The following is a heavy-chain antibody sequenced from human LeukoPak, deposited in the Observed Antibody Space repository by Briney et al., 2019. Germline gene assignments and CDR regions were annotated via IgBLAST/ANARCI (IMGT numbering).Heavy chain of an antibody. J-gene: IGHJ5*02. CDR2: IYYSGST. Sequence: SETLSLTCTVSGGSISSYYWSWIRQPPGKGLEWIGYIYYSGSTNYNPSLKSRVTISVDTSKNQFSLKLSSVTAADTAVYYCARGNGIVVVPAAITFDPWGQGTLVTVSS. CDR3: ARGNGIVVVPAAITFDP. V-gene: IGHV4-59*01. D-gene: IGHD2-2*01. CDR1: GGSISSYY.